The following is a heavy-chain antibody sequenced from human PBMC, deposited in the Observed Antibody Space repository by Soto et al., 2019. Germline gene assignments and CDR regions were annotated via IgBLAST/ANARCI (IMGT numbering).Heavy chain of an antibody. Sequence: ASVKVSCKASGYSFTDYHIHWVRQAPGQGLEWLGRINPKRGGTSTAQKFQGWVTMTTDTSISTASMELTRLTSDYTAIYYCARGDSTDCSNGVCSFFYNHDMDVWGQGTTVTVSS. CDR3: ARGDSTDCSNGVCSFFYNHDMDV. D-gene: IGHD2-8*01. CDR1: GYSFTDYH. CDR2: INPKRGGT. V-gene: IGHV1-2*04. J-gene: IGHJ6*02.